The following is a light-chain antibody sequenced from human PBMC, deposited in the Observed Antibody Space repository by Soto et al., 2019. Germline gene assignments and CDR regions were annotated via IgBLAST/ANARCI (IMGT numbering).Light chain of an antibody. Sequence: AIQMTQSPSSLSASVGDRVTISCRASQGIRRDLAWYQQRPGTVPKLLIFAASSLQSGVPSRFSGSGSGTAFTLTISSLQPEDFATYYCLQDYNYPRTFGQGTKVEVK. CDR2: AAS. CDR1: QGIRRD. CDR3: LQDYNYPRT. V-gene: IGKV1-6*01. J-gene: IGKJ1*01.